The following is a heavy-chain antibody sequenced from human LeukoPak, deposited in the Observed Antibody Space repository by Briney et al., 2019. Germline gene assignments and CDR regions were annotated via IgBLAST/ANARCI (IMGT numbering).Heavy chain of an antibody. CDR3: AKGGYSYGPMYYFDY. V-gene: IGHV3-23*01. Sequence: GGSLRLSCAASGFTFSSTSMSWVRQAPGKGLEWVAVTVGGGDGTYYADSVKGRFTISRDNSKNTLYLQMNSLRAEDTAVYYCAKGGYSYGPMYYFDYWGQGTLVTVSS. CDR2: TVGGGDGT. J-gene: IGHJ4*02. CDR1: GFTFSSTS. D-gene: IGHD5-18*01.